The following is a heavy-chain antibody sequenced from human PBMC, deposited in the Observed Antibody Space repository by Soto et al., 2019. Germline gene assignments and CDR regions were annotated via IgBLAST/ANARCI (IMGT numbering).Heavy chain of an antibody. D-gene: IGHD2-2*01. CDR1: GFTFSSYG. Sequence: PGGSLRLSCAASGFTFSSYGMHWVRQAPGKGLEWVAVIWYDGSNKYYADSVKGRFTISRDNSKNTLYLQMNSLRAEDTAVYYCARDRIPAYYFDYCGQGTLVTVSS. J-gene: IGHJ4*02. CDR3: ARDRIPAYYFDY. CDR2: IWYDGSNK. V-gene: IGHV3-33*01.